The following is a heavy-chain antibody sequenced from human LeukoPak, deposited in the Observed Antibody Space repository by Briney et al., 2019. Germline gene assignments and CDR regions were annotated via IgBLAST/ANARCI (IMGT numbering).Heavy chain of an antibody. CDR2: MYSSGST. D-gene: IGHD3-10*01. Sequence: SETLSLTCTVSGGSISSYHWSWLRQPAGKGLEWIGRMYSSGSTNYNPSLKSRVTMSVDASKNQCSVKLSSVTAADTAVYYCAREMYYYGSGSYYFVEGGVAYYYYMDVWGKGTTVTISS. CDR1: GGSISSYH. J-gene: IGHJ6*03. V-gene: IGHV4-4*07. CDR3: AREMYYYGSGSYYFVEGGVAYYYYMDV.